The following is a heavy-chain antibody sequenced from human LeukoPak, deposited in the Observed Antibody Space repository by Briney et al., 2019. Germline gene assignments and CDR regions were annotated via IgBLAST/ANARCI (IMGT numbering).Heavy chain of an antibody. CDR2: INPNSGGT. D-gene: IGHD6-19*01. CDR1: GYTFTGYY. V-gene: IGHV1-2*02. CDR3: ARADQWLTEGAFDI. Sequence: ASVKVSCKASGYTFTGYYMHWVRQAPGQGLEWMGWINPNSGGTNYAQKFQGRVTMTRDTSISTAYMELSRLRSDDTAVYYCARADQWLTEGAFDIWGQGTMVTVSS. J-gene: IGHJ3*02.